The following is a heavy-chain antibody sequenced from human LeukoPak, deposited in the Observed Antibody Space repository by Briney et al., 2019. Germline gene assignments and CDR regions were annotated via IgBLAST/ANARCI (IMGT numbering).Heavy chain of an antibody. V-gene: IGHV3-48*01. D-gene: IGHD2-2*02. J-gene: IGHJ3*02. CDR2: ISSSSDSI. CDR3: ARGRYCSSTSCYKAFDI. CDR1: GFTFSSYG. Sequence: GGSLRLSCAASGFTFSSYGMNWVRQAPGKRLEWVSYISSSSDSIYYADSVKGRFTISRDNAENSLYLQMNSLRAEDTAVYYCARGRYCSSTSCYKAFDIWGQGTKVTVSS.